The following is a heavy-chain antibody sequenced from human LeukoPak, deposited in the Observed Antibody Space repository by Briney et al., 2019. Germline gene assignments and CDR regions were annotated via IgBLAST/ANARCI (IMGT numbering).Heavy chain of an antibody. CDR2: ISWNSGSI. D-gene: IGHD6-13*01. Sequence: PGRSLRLSCAASGFTLDDYAMHWVRQAPGKGLEWVSGISWNSGSIGYADSVKGRFTISRDNAKNSLYLQMNSLRAEDMALYYCAKGDAYSSSLFDYWGQGTLVTVSS. CDR1: GFTLDDYA. V-gene: IGHV3-9*03. J-gene: IGHJ4*02. CDR3: AKGDAYSSSLFDY.